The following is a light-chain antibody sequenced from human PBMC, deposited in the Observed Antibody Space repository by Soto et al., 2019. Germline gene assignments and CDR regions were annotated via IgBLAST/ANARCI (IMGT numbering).Light chain of an antibody. CDR2: EDN. CDR1: SGSIAXXY. V-gene: IGLV6-57*04. CDR3: QSYDTSTVV. J-gene: IGLJ2*01. Sequence: NFMLTQRHSVSESPGKTVTISCTRSSGSIAXXYVQWXQQRPGSAPTTVIYEDNQRPSGGPYRFSGSTDVSSNSASLTISVLQTEDEADYYCQSYDTSTVVFGGGTKVTVL.